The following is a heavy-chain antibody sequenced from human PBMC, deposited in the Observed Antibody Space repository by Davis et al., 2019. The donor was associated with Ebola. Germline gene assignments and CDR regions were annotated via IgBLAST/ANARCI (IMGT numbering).Heavy chain of an antibody. CDR1: GFTFSNYA. CDR2: ISTGSSTI. D-gene: IGHD2-15*01. CDR3: ARRAYCSGGSCYYNDY. J-gene: IGHJ4*02. Sequence: GESLKISCAASGFTFSNYAMSWVRQAPGKGLEWVSYISTGSSTIYYADSVKGRFTISRDNAKNSLYLQMNSLRDEDTAVYYCARRAYCSGGSCYYNDYWGQGTLVTVSS. V-gene: IGHV3-48*02.